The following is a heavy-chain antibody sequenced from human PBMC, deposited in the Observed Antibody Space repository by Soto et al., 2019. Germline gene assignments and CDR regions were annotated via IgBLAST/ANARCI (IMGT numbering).Heavy chain of an antibody. D-gene: IGHD2-2*01. V-gene: IGHV1-18*01. Sequence: GASVKVSCKASGYIFINYGITWVRQAPGQGLEWMGWISGYNGNTKYADKLQGRVTMTTDTSTTTAYMKLRSLRSDDTAVYYCARDEVPAANWLDRWGQGTLVTVSS. J-gene: IGHJ5*02. CDR2: ISGYNGNT. CDR3: ARDEVPAANWLDR. CDR1: GYIFINYG.